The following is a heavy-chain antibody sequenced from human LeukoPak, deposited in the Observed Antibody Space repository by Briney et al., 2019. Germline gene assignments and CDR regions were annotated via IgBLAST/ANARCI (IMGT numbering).Heavy chain of an antibody. V-gene: IGHV4-30-4*01. J-gene: IGHJ6*04. CDR3: ARDSPTGYYYYGMDV. D-gene: IGHD1-1*01. Sequence: RPSETLSLTCTVSGGSISSGDYYWSRIRQPPGKGLEWIGYIYYSGSTYYNPSLKSRVTISVDTSKNQFSLKLSSVTAADTAVYYCARDSPTGYYYYGMDVWGKGTTVTVSS. CDR2: IYYSGST. CDR1: GGSISSGDYY.